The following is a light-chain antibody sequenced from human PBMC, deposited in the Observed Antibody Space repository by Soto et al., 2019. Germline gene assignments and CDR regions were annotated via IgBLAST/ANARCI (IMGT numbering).Light chain of an antibody. V-gene: IGKV1-5*01. CDR1: QSISSW. Sequence: DIQMTQSPSTLSASVGDRVTITCRASQSISSWLAWYQQKPGKAPKLLIYDASSLESGVPSRFSGSGAAKEFTLTISSLQPDDFATYYCQQYNSYSTFCQGTQLEIK. CDR3: QQYNSYST. J-gene: IGKJ2*01. CDR2: DAS.